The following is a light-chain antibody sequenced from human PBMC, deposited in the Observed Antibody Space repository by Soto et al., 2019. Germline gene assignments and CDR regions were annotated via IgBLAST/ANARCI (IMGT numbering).Light chain of an antibody. V-gene: IGKV3-20*01. CDR1: QTVTNDY. CDR3: QQYGFSPIS. CDR2: DAS. Sequence: EIVFTQSPGTLSFSPGERVTLSCRASQTVTNDYLAWYQQKDGQAPRLLIYDASTRATGVPDRFSGSGSGPEYTLTITRLEPEDFAVYSCQQYGFSPISFGQGTRLEIK. J-gene: IGKJ5*01.